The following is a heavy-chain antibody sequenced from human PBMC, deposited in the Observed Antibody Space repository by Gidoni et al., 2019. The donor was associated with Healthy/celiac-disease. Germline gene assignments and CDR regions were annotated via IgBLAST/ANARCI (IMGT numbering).Heavy chain of an antibody. V-gene: IGHV4-59*01. J-gene: IGHJ4*02. Sequence: QVQLQESGPGLVKPSETLSLTCTVSGGSISSYYWSWLRQPPGKGLEWIGYIYYSGSTNYNPSLKSRVTISVDTSKNQFSLKLSSVTAADTAVYYCARSYGSGSLVFDYWGQGTLVTVSS. CDR1: GGSISSYY. CDR2: IYYSGST. CDR3: ARSYGSGSLVFDY. D-gene: IGHD3-10*01.